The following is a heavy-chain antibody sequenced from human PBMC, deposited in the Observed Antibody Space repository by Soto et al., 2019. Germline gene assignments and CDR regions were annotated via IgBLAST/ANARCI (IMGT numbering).Heavy chain of an antibody. D-gene: IGHD3-22*01. CDR1: GYTFTSYA. CDR2: INAGNGNT. J-gene: IGHJ6*02. CDR3: ATARWLYYYYGMDV. V-gene: IGHV1-3*01. Sequence: QVQLVQSGAEVKKPGASVKVSCKASGYTFTSYAMHWVRQAPGQRLEWMGWINAGNGNTKYSQKFQGRVTITRDTSASTAYMELSSLRSEDTAVYYCATARWLYYYYGMDVWGQGTTVTVSS.